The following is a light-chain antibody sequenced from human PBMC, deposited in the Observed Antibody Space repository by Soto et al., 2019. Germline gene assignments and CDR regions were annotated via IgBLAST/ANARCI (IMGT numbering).Light chain of an antibody. J-gene: IGLJ1*01. V-gene: IGLV2-11*01. CDR3: QYYDSRLSGYV. CDR2: DVN. Sequence: QSVLTLPRSVSGSPGQSVTISCTGTSNDVGGYHYVSWYQHHPGKAPKLVIFDVNRRPSGVPHRFSGSKSDNTDSLTISGLQAEDEADYYCQYYDSRLSGYVFGTGTKVTVL. CDR1: SNDVGGYHY.